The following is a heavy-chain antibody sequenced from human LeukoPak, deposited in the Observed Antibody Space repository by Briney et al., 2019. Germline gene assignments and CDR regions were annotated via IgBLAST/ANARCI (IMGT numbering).Heavy chain of an antibody. D-gene: IGHD1-26*01. CDR1: GYTFTSYD. CDR2: MNPNSGNT. J-gene: IGHJ5*02. CDR3: ARDKGGAHGYNWFDP. Sequence: ASVKVSCKASGYTFTSYDINWGRQATGQGLEWMGWMNPNSGNTGYAQKFQGRVTMTRNTSISTAYMELSSLRSEDTAVYYCARDKGGAHGYNWFDPWGQGTLVTVSS. V-gene: IGHV1-8*01.